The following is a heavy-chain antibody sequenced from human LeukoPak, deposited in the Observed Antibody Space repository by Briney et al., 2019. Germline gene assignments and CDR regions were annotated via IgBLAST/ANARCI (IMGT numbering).Heavy chain of an antibody. Sequence: ASVKVSCKASGYTSNGYYMHWVRQAPGQGLEWMGWINPNSGSTNYAQKFQRRVTMTRDTSISTAYMELSRLRSDDTAVYYCARGLGDTAMVDYWGQGTLVTVSS. CDR2: INPNSGST. CDR3: ARGLGDTAMVDY. V-gene: IGHV1-2*02. J-gene: IGHJ4*02. D-gene: IGHD5-18*01. CDR1: GYTSNGYY.